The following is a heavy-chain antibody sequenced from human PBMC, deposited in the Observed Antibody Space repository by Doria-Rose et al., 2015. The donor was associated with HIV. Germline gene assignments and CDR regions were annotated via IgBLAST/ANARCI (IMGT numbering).Heavy chain of an antibody. CDR3: ARIKSSRWYHKYYFDF. V-gene: IGHV2-26*01. CDR2: ISSDDDR. Sequence: QVTLKEAGPVLVKPTETLTLTCTVSGVSLSSPGMGVSWIRQPPGQALGWLASISSDDDRSYQSSLKSRLTISRCTSKSQVVLTLTDMDPVDTATYYCARIKSSRWYHKYYFDFWGQGTLVIVSA. J-gene: IGHJ4*02. CDR1: GVSLSSPGMG. D-gene: IGHD6-13*01.